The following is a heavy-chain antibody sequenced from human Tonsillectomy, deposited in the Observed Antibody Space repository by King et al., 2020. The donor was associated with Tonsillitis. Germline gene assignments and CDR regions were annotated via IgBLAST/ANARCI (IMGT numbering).Heavy chain of an antibody. CDR3: ARVGYYYGSEALDY. J-gene: IGHJ4*02. V-gene: IGHV4-38-2*01. D-gene: IGHD3-10*01. Sequence: QLQESGPGLVKPSETLSLTCAVSGYSISTGYYWGWIRQPPEKGLEWIGSIYHSGSTSYNPSLKSRVTISVDTSKNQFSLKLSSVTAADTAVYYCARVGYYYGSEALDYWGQGTLVTVSS. CDR2: IYHSGST. CDR1: GYSISTGYY.